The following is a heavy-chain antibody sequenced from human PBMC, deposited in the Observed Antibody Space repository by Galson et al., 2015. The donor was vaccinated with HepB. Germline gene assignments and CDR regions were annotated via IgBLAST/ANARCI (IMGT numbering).Heavy chain of an antibody. V-gene: IGHV4-59*03. Sequence: SETLSLTCAVTSDSITDAYWSWFRQPPGKGLEWIAYIYYSGSTSYNPSLNSRVSISLDTSKNQLSLQLTSVTTADTAVYYCAKRAGTVWGRGTLVTVSS. CDR1: SDSITDAY. J-gene: IGHJ4*02. CDR2: IYYSGST. CDR3: AKRAGTV. D-gene: IGHD6-19*01.